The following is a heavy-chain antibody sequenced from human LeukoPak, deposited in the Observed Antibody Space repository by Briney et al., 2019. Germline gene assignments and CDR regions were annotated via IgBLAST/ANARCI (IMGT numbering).Heavy chain of an antibody. CDR1: GGSISSGSYY. Sequence: SETLSLTCTVSGGSISSGSYYWSWIRQPAGKGLEWIGRIYTSGSTNYNPSLKSRVTISVDTSKNQFSLKLSSVTAADTAVYYCAREGSGSYFNLGAFFDYWGQGTLVTVSS. CDR3: AREGSGSYFNLGAFFDY. V-gene: IGHV4-61*02. CDR2: IYTSGST. J-gene: IGHJ4*02. D-gene: IGHD1-26*01.